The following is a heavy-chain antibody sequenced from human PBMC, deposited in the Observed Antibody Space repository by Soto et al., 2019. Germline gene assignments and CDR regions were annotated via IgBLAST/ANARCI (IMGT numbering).Heavy chain of an antibody. CDR2: INHGGYT. J-gene: IGHJ4*02. CDR1: GGPFSGYY. V-gene: IGHV4-34*01. Sequence: QVQLQQWGAGLLKPSETLSLTCAIYGGPFSGYYWNWIRQPPGKGLEWIGEINHGGYTNYNPSLKSRVTMSVDTSKNHFSLKLTSVTAADTAVYYCARDRQRGYCTGDSCYSYFDYWGQGTQVIVSS. CDR3: ARDRQRGYCTGDSCYSYFDY. D-gene: IGHD2-15*01.